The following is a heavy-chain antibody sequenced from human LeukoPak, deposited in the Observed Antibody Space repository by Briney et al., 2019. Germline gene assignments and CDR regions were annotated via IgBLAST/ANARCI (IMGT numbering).Heavy chain of an antibody. V-gene: IGHV7-4-1*02. D-gene: IGHD2/OR15-2a*01. CDR2: INTNTGNP. CDR3: ATQYFDF. Sequence: ASVKVSCKTSGYTFTTYPINWLRQAPGQGLEWMGWINTNTGNPTYAQDFIGRFVFYLDTSVSTAYLQISGLKAEDTAVYYCATQYFDFWGQGTLVTVSS. J-gene: IGHJ4*02. CDR1: GYTFTTYP.